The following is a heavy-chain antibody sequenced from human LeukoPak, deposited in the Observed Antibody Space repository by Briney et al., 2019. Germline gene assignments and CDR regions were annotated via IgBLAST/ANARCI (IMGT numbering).Heavy chain of an antibody. CDR2: IDPSDSYT. J-gene: IGHJ3*02. CDR1: GYSFTSYW. V-gene: IGHV5-10-1*01. Sequence: GESPKISCKGSGYSFTSYWISWVRQMPGKGLEWMGRIDPSDSYTNYSPSFQGHVTISADKSISTAYLQWSSLKASDTAMYYCARPLSYYDSSGYSEDAFDIWGQGTMVSVSS. D-gene: IGHD3-22*01. CDR3: ARPLSYYDSSGYSEDAFDI.